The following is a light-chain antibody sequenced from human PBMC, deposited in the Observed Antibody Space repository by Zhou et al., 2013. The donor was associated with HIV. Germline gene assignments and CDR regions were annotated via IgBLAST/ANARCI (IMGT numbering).Light chain of an antibody. Sequence: DIQMTQSPSTLSASIGDRVTITCRASQSISHWLAWYQQKPGKAPKLLIYKASSLESGVPSRFSGSGSGTEFTLTISSLQPDDFATYYCQHMGTFGQGTKVEIK. CDR3: QHMGT. V-gene: IGKV1-5*03. CDR2: KAS. J-gene: IGKJ1*01. CDR1: QSISHW.